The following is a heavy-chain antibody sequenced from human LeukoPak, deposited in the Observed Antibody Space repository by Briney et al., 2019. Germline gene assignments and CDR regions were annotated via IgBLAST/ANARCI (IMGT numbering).Heavy chain of an antibody. CDR1: GGSISSSSYY. Sequence: SETRSLTCTVSGGSISSSSYYWGWIRQPPGKVLEWIGSIYYSGSTYYNPSLKSRVTTSVDTSKNQFSLKLSSVTAADTAVYYCARQGDSSSWYSYYYYYYMDVWGKGTTVTISS. CDR2: IYYSGST. J-gene: IGHJ6*03. D-gene: IGHD6-13*01. CDR3: ARQGDSSSWYSYYYYYYMDV. V-gene: IGHV4-39*01.